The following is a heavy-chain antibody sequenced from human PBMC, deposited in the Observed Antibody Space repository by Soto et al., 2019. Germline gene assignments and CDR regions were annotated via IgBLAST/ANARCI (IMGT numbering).Heavy chain of an antibody. CDR1: GFTFSSYG. D-gene: IGHD2-21*02. Sequence: PGGSLRLSCAASGFTFSSYGMHWVRQAPGKGLEWVAVIWYDGSNKYYADSVKGRFTISRDNSKNTLYLQMNSLRAEDTAVYYCARESAASALVGPRGLSGDWNWFDPWGQGTLVTVSS. J-gene: IGHJ5*02. V-gene: IGHV3-33*01. CDR3: ARESAASALVGPRGLSGDWNWFDP. CDR2: IWYDGSNK.